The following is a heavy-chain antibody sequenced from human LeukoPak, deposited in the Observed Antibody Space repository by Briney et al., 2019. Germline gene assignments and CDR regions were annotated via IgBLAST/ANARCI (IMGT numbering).Heavy chain of an antibody. CDR3: ARERRAWGEDF. V-gene: IGHV1-46*01. CDR1: GYTFTNYY. CDR2: INPSGGRT. J-gene: IGHJ4*02. Sequence: VASVKVSCKASGYTFTNYYILWVRQAPGQGLEWVGMINPSGGRTSYAQRFQGRVTVTTDTSTSTVCMQLSSLASEDTAVYYCARERRAWGEDFWGQGTLVTVSS. D-gene: IGHD3-16*01.